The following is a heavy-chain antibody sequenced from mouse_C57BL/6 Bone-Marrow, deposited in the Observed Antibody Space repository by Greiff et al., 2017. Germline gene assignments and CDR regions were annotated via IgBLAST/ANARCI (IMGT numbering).Heavy chain of an antibody. J-gene: IGHJ2*01. CDR2: IDPETGGT. Sequence: VQVVESGAELVRPGASVTLSCKASGYTFTDYEMHWVKQTPVHGLEWIGAIDPETGGTAYNQKFKGKAILTADKSSSTAYMELRSLTSEDSAVYYCTRYTSWGQGTTLTVSS. CDR1: GYTFTDYE. V-gene: IGHV1-15*01. CDR3: TRYTS.